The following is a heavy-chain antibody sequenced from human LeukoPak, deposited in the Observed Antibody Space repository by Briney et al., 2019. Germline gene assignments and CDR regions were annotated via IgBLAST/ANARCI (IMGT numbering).Heavy chain of an antibody. Sequence: SQTLSLTCAISGDSVSNNIIAWNWIRWRPSRGLEWLGRTAYRSKWSTDYALSVRGRISINPDTSKNQISLQLNSVTPEDTAVYYCARSHHSYYFDYWGQGALVTVSS. CDR2: TAYRSKWST. CDR1: GDSVSNNIIA. D-gene: IGHD6-6*01. V-gene: IGHV6-1*01. J-gene: IGHJ4*02. CDR3: ARSHHSYYFDY.